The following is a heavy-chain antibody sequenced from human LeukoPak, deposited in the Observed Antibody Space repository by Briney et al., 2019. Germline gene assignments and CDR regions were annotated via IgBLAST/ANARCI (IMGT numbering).Heavy chain of an antibody. Sequence: GGSLRLSCAAYGFTVSRNYMSWVRQAPGKGLEWVSVIYSGGSTYYADSVKGRFTISRDNSKNTLYLQMNSLRAEDTAVYYCARGDGWFGELLNFDYWGQGTLVTVSS. CDR1: GFTVSRNY. D-gene: IGHD3-10*01. CDR2: IYSGGST. V-gene: IGHV3-66*01. J-gene: IGHJ4*02. CDR3: ARGDGWFGELLNFDY.